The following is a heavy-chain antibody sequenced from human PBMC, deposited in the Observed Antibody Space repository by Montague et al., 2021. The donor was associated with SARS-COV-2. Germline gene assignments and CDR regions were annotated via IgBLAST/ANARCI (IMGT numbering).Heavy chain of an antibody. D-gene: IGHD2-2*01. CDR3: ARLKAPYCSSTSCYSASWFDP. CDR2: IYYSGST. J-gene: IGHJ5*02. Sequence: SETLSLTCTVSGGSISSSSYYWGWIRQPPGKGLEWIGSIYYSGSTYYNPSLKSRVIISVDTSKNQFSLKLSSVTAADTAAYYCARLKAPYCSSTSCYSASWFDPWGQGTLVTVSS. V-gene: IGHV4-39*01. CDR1: GGSISSSSYY.